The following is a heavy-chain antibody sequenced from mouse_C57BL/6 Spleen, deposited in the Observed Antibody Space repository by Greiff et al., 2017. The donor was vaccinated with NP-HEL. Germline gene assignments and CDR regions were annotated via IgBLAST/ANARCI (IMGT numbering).Heavy chain of an antibody. CDR2: ISDGGSYT. D-gene: IGHD1-1*01. CDR3: ARDGYYGSRYYFDY. J-gene: IGHJ2*01. CDR1: GFTFSSYA. Sequence: EVKLMESGGGLVKPGGSLKLSCAASGFTFSSYAMSWVRQTPEKRLEWVATISDGGSYTYYPDNVKGRFTISRDNAKNNLYLQMSHLKSEDTAMYYCARDGYYGSRYYFDYWGQGTTLTVSS. V-gene: IGHV5-4*01.